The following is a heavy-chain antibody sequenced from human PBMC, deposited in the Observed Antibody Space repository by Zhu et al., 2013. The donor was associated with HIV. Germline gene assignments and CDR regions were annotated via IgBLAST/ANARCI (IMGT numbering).Heavy chain of an antibody. V-gene: IGHV1-46*01. CDR1: GGTFSSYA. CDR2: INPSGGRT. J-gene: IGHJ4*02. Sequence: QVQLVQSGAEVKKPGSSVKVSCKASGGTFSSYAISWVRQAPGQGLEWMGIINPSGGRTSYAQKFQGRVTLTRDTSTSTVYMDLSSLRSEDTAVYYCARALGDWGQGNPGHRLL. D-gene: IGHD3-16*01. CDR3: ARALGD.